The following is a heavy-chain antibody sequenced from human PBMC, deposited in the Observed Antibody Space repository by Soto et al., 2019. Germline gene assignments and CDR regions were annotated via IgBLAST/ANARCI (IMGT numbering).Heavy chain of an antibody. CDR2: ISAYNSDT. D-gene: IGHD7-27*01. V-gene: IGHV1-18*01. CDR3: ARDSGNLGNWAYFSDY. J-gene: IGHJ4*02. CDR1: GYTFTDFG. Sequence: QGQLVQSGAEVKKPGASVKVSCKASGYTFTDFGISWVRQAPGQGLEWMGWISAYNSDTNYAQKVQGRVTMTTDTSTSTAYIELRNLTSDDTAVYYCARDSGNLGNWAYFSDYWGQGTLVTVSS.